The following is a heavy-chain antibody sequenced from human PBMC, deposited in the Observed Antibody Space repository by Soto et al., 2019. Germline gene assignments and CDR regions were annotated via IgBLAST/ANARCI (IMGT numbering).Heavy chain of an antibody. CDR1: GFTFSSYS. V-gene: IGHV3-21*01. CDR3: ARTWPYISSYDY. D-gene: IGHD6-6*01. CDR2: ISSSSSYI. J-gene: IGHJ4*02. Sequence: PGGSLRLSCAASGFTFSSYSMNWVRQAPGKGLEWVSSISSSSSYIYCADSVKGRFTISRDNAKNSLYLQMNSLRAEDTAVYYCARTWPYISSYDYWGQGTLVTVSS.